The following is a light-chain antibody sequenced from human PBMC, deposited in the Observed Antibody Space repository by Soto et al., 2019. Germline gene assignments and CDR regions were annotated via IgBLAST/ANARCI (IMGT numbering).Light chain of an antibody. CDR2: GAF. J-gene: IGKJ1*01. V-gene: IGKV3-15*01. CDR3: QHYYQWPRT. Sequence: EIVMTQSPAILSPSPGERATLSCRASQSVDSSLAWYQQKPGQAPRLLIHGAFTRAPDIPARFSGSGSGTEFTLTINSLQSEDFAVYYCQHYYQWPRTFGQGTEVDVK. CDR1: QSVDSS.